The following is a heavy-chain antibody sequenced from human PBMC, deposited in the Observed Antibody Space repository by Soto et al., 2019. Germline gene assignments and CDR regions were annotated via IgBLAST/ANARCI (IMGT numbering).Heavy chain of an antibody. J-gene: IGHJ4*01. D-gene: IGHD6-13*01. CDR3: AKERLEEVGTFFEF. Sequence: SLKISCKGSGYSFTSYWIGWVRQAPGKGLEWVSGISGSGRDTYYADSVKGRLTISRDNAKNTLFLQMNSLRAEDAASYYCAKERLEEVGTFFEFWGHGILVTVSS. CDR1: GYSFTSYW. V-gene: IGHV3-23*01. CDR2: ISGSGRDT.